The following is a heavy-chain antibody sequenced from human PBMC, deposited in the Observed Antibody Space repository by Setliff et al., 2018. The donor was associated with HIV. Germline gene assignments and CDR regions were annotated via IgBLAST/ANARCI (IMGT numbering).Heavy chain of an antibody. J-gene: IGHJ4*02. CDR1: GFTFSSYA. CDR2: IKNRPAGGTT. V-gene: IGHV3-15*01. CDR3: SINSPLSS. D-gene: IGHD6-6*01. Sequence: PGGSLRLSCAASGFTFSSYAMSWVRQAPGRGLECVSRIKNRPAGGTTEYAAPVKGRFTISRDDSKNMAYLQMNSLKIEDTALYFCSINSPLSSWGQGTLVTVSS.